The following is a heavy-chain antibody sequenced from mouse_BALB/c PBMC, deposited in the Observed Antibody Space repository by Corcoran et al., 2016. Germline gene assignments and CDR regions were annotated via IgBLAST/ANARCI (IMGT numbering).Heavy chain of an antibody. Sequence: EVQLQQSGPELVKPGASVKRSCKASGYTFTSYVMHWVKQRPGQGLEWIGYINPYNDGTKYNEKFKGKATLTSDKSSSTAYMELSSLTSEDSAVDYCAAIYYYGSSSFAYWGQGTLVTVSA. CDR3: AAIYYYGSSSFAY. D-gene: IGHD1-1*01. CDR1: GYTFTSYV. J-gene: IGHJ3*01. V-gene: IGHV1S136*01. CDR2: INPYNDGT.